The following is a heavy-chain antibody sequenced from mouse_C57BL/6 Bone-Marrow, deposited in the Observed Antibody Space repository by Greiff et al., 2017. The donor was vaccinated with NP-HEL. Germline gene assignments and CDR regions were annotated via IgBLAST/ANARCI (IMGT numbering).Heavy chain of an antibody. V-gene: IGHV5-17*01. CDR1: GFTFSDYG. Sequence: EVKLVESGGGLVKPGGSLKLSCAASGFTFSDYGMHWVRQAPEKGLEWVAYISSGSSTIYYADTVKGRFTISRDKAKNTLFLQMTSLRSEDTAMYYCARGGYSNYLYYAMDYWGQGPSVTVSS. CDR2: ISSGSSTI. D-gene: IGHD2-5*01. CDR3: ARGGYSNYLYYAMDY. J-gene: IGHJ4*01.